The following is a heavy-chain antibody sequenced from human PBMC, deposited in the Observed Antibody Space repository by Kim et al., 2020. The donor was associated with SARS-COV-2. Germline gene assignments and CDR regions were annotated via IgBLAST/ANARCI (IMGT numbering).Heavy chain of an antibody. Sequence: SETLSLTCTVSGGSVSSGSYYWSWIRQPTGKGLEWIGYIYYSGSTNYNPSLKSRVTISVDTSKNQFSLKLSSVTAADTAVYYCARRVLFGFDPWGQGTLV. CDR2: IYYSGST. CDR1: GGSVSSGSYY. CDR3: ARRVLFGFDP. V-gene: IGHV4-61*01. J-gene: IGHJ5*02.